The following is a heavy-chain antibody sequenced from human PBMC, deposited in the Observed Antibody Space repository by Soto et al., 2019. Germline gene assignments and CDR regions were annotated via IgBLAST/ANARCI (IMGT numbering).Heavy chain of an antibody. CDR1: GGSISSGGYY. D-gene: IGHD3-10*01. CDR2: IYYSGST. V-gene: IGHV4-31*03. CDR3: ARESYGLGMVRGEWFDP. J-gene: IGHJ5*02. Sequence: PSETLSLTCTVSGGSISSGGYYWSWIRQHPGKGLEWIGYIYYSGSTYYNPSLKSRVTISVDTSKNQFSLKLSSVTAADTAVYYCARESYGLGMVRGEWFDPWGKGPLVTVSS.